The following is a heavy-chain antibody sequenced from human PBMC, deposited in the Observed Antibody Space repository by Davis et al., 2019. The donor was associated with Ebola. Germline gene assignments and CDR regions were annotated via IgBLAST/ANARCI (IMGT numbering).Heavy chain of an antibody. CDR3: AKGGSGWPSDYSYGLGV. CDR1: GFDFSDYS. D-gene: IGHD6-19*01. CDR2: ISSGGVTT. J-gene: IGHJ6*04. Sequence: GGSLRLSCAASGFDFSDYSMTWVRQAPGKGLEWLSYISSGGVTTYYADSVKGRFIISRDNSRNTMLLQMSRLRVEDSGVYYCAKGGSGWPSDYSYGLGVWGKGTTVTVSS. V-gene: IGHV3-11*01.